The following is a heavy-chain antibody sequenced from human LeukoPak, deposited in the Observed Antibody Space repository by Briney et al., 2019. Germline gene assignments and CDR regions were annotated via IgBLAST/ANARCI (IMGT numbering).Heavy chain of an antibody. V-gene: IGHV4-39*01. CDR2: VYYDVTS. CDR3: VRHISTNTGYFDS. J-gene: IGHJ4*02. D-gene: IGHD5-24*01. Sequence: SETLSLTCTVSGGSINSHSYYWGWLRQPPGKGLEWIGSVYYDVTSYSNPSLKTRVAVFVDTSRDQFSLDLSFVTAADTALYYCVRHISTNTGYFDSCGQGTLVSVSS. CDR1: GGSINSHSYY.